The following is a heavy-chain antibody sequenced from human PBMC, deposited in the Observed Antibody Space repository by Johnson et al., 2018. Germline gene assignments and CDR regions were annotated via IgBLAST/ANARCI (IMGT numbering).Heavy chain of an antibody. CDR1: GFTFSSYA. D-gene: IGHD4-17*01. Sequence: QVQLVESGGRVVQPGRSLRLSCSASGFTFSSYAMHLVRQAPGKGLEWVAVISDDGSNKFYAESVKGRFPISRDNSKYTVYLQMHSLKAEDTAVFYCARAQGGDYLAEYFQHWGQGTLVTVSS. V-gene: IGHV3-30-3*01. CDR3: ARAQGGDYLAEYFQH. CDR2: ISDDGSNK. J-gene: IGHJ1*01.